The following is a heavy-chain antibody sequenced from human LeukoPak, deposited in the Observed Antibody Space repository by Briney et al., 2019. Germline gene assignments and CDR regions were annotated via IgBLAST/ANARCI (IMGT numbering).Heavy chain of an antibody. J-gene: IGHJ4*02. CDR1: VFTLSSCR. Sequence: PVGSLRHSRAASVFTLSSCRMSSVRPAPGKGLERVANIKPDGSEKYYVDSVKGRFTIARDNAKISLYLQMNSLRAEDTAVYVCVRDKVVGTSYFDDWGQGTLVTVSS. D-gene: IGHD2-21*02. CDR3: VRDKVVGTSYFDD. CDR2: IKPDGSEK. V-gene: IGHV3-7*01.